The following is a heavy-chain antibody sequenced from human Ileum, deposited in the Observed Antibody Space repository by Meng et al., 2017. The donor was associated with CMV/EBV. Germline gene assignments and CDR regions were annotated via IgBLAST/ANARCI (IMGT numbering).Heavy chain of an antibody. CDR2: ISYDGSNK. V-gene: IGHV3-30*04. D-gene: IGHD2-2*01. CDR3: ARGYCSSTSCSPPAV. J-gene: IGHJ6*02. Sequence: LSLTCAASGFTFSTYAMHWVRQAPGKGLEWVAVISYDGSNKYYADSVKGRFTISRDNSKNTLYLQMNSLRAEDTSVYYCARGYCSSTSCSPPAVWGRGTTVTVSS. CDR1: GFTFSTYA.